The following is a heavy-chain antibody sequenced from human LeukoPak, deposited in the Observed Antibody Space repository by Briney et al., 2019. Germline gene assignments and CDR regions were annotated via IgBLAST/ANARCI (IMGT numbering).Heavy chain of an antibody. J-gene: IGHJ4*02. V-gene: IGHV1-18*01. CDR2: ISAYNGNT. CDR3: ATALEGSFGETNHIDY. D-gene: IGHD3-10*01. Sequence: ASVKVSCKASGYTFTSYGISWVRQAPGQGLEWMGWISAYNGNTNYAQKLQGRVTMTTDTSTSTAYMELRSLRSDDTAVYYCATALEGSFGETNHIDYWGQGTLVTVSS. CDR1: GYTFTSYG.